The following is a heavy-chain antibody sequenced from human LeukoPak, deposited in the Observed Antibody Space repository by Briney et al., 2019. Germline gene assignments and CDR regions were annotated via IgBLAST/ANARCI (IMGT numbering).Heavy chain of an antibody. CDR2: MNPNSGNT. D-gene: IGHD3-22*01. Sequence: ASVKVSCKASGYTFTSYDINWVRQATGQGLEWMGWMNPNSGNTGYAQKFQGRVTITRNTSISTAYMELSSLRSEDTAVYYCARVNYYDSSGYSDFDYWGQGTLVTVSS. CDR3: ARVNYYDSSGYSDFDY. CDR1: GYTFTSYD. V-gene: IGHV1-8*03. J-gene: IGHJ4*02.